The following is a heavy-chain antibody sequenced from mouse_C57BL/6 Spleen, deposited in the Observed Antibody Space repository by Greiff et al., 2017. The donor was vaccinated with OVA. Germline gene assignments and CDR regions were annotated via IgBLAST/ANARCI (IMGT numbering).Heavy chain of an antibody. D-gene: IGHD1-1*01. J-gene: IGHJ4*01. CDR2: ISSGGSYT. Sequence: EVMLVESGGDLVKPGGSLKLSCAASGFTFSSYGMSWVRQTPDKRLEWVATISSGGSYTYYPDSVKGRFTISRDNAKNTLYLQMSSLKSEDTAMYDCARRGYYGSSYGAMDYWGQGTSVTVSS. CDR1: GFTFSSYG. CDR3: ARRGYYGSSYGAMDY. V-gene: IGHV5-6*01.